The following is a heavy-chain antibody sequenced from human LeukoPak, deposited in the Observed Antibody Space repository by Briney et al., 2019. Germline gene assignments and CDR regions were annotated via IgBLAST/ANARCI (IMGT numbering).Heavy chain of an antibody. CDR2: IYYSGST. D-gene: IGHD3-10*01. J-gene: IGHJ5*02. CDR3: ARVTPEYGSGSYYSWFDP. CDR1: GGSISSYY. V-gene: IGHV4-59*12. Sequence: SETLSLTCTVSGGSISSYYWSWIRQPPGKGLEWIGYIYYSGSTNYNPSLKSRVTISVDTSKNQFSLKLSSVTAADTAVYYCARVTPEYGSGSYYSWFDPWGQGTLVTVSS.